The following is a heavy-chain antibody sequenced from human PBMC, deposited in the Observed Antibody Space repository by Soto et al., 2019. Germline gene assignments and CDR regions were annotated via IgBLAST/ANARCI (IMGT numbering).Heavy chain of an antibody. CDR2: VYSSGGT. J-gene: IGHJ5*02. D-gene: IGHD3-3*01. Sequence: PSETLSLTCTVSGGSMSSYYWTWIRQPAGKGLEWIGRVYSSGGTHYNPSLKSRVTISLDTSKNQFSLRLLSVTDADTAVYYCARGQRFSDWFDPWGQGTLCTVSS. CDR1: GGSMSSYY. V-gene: IGHV4-4*07. CDR3: ARGQRFSDWFDP.